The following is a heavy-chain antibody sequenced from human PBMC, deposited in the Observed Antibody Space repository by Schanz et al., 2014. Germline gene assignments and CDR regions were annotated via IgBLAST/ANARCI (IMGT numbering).Heavy chain of an antibody. CDR2: IIPILGIA. CDR3: ARDFSAYVGNYFDY. J-gene: IGHJ4*02. Sequence: QVRLVQSGAEVKKPGSSVKVSCKASGGTFSSYTISWVRQAPGQGLEWMGRIIPILGIANYAQKFQGRVTITADKSTFTAYMDVSSLRSEDTAVYYCARDFSAYVGNYFDYWGQGTLVTVSS. D-gene: IGHD5-12*01. V-gene: IGHV1-69*04. CDR1: GGTFSSYT.